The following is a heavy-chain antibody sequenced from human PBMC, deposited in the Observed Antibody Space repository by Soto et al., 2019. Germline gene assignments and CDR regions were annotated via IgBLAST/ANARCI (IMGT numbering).Heavy chain of an antibody. CDR2: ISSNGVGT. J-gene: IGHJ6*03. D-gene: IGHD6-6*01. CDR1: GFTLSGYA. Sequence: EVQLAESGGGLAQRGGSLRLSCAASGFTLSGYAMDWVRHAPGKGLEYVSGISSNGVGTYYANSVQSRFTISSENSKNPLYLPMGSPRAEDMAVYYCARRARPDFYYMHVWGKGTTVTFSS. V-gene: IGHV3-64*01. CDR3: ARRARPDFYYMHV.